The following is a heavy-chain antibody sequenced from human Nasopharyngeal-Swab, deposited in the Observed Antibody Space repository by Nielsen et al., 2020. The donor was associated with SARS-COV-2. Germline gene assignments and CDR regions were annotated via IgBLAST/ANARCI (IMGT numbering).Heavy chain of an antibody. D-gene: IGHD2-8*01. Sequence: WVRQAPGQGLEWMGIINPSGGSTSYAQKFQGRVTMTRDTSTSTVYMELSSLRSEDTAVYYGARGRDCTNGVCYAGGTDAFDIWGQGTMVTVSS. J-gene: IGHJ3*02. V-gene: IGHV1-46*01. CDR3: ARGRDCTNGVCYAGGTDAFDI. CDR2: INPSGGST.